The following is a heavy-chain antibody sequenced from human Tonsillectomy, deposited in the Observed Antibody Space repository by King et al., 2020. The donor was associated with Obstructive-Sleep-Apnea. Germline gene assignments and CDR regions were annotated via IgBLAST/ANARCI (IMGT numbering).Heavy chain of an antibody. Sequence: QLQESGPGLVKPSETLSLTCTVSGGSISSYYWSWIRQPPGKGLEWIGYIYYSGSTNYNPSLKSRVTISVDTSKNQFSLKLSSVTAADTAVYYCARETPPGYYYGMDVWGQGTTVTVSS. CDR2: IYYSGST. CDR1: GGSISSYY. V-gene: IGHV4-59*01. D-gene: IGHD7-27*01. CDR3: ARETPPGYYYGMDV. J-gene: IGHJ6*02.